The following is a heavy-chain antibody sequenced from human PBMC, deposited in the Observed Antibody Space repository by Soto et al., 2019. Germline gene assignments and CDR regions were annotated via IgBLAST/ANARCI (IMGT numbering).Heavy chain of an antibody. J-gene: IGHJ6*02. Sequence: ASVKVSCKASGYTFTGHYMHWVRQAPGQGLEWMGWINPNSGGTNYAQKFQGRVTMTSDTSISTAYMELSRLRSDDTAVYYCARARDPDYGSGSYLPYYYYGMDVWGQGTTVTVSS. CDR2: INPNSGGT. CDR3: ARARDPDYGSGSYLPYYYYGMDV. V-gene: IGHV1-2*02. D-gene: IGHD3-10*01. CDR1: GYTFTGHY.